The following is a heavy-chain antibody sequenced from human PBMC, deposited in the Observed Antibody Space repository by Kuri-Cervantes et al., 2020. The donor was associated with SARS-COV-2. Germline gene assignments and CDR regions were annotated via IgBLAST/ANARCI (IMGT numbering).Heavy chain of an antibody. CDR1: GFTVSTNY. CDR3: ARAGYSTGWFPDWYFDL. CDR2: IYSGGTT. Sequence: GESLKISCAASGFTVSTNYMSWVRQAPGKGLEWVSIIYSGGTTYYADSVMGRFTISRDNSKNTVNLQMNSLRGEDTALYYCARAGYSTGWFPDWYFDLWGRGTLVTVSS. J-gene: IGHJ2*01. V-gene: IGHV3-53*01. D-gene: IGHD6-19*01.